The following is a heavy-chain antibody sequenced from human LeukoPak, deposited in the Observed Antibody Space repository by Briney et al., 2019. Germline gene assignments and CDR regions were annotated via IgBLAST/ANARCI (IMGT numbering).Heavy chain of an antibody. CDR3: ARGMDDYVWGSYRYIGDY. J-gene: IGHJ4*02. CDR2: ISSSGNTI. V-gene: IGHV3-48*03. Sequence: GGSLRLSCAASGFTFSTYEMNWVRQAPGKGLEWVSYISSSGNTIYYADSVKGRFTISRDNAKNSLYLQMNSLRAEDTAVYYCARGMDDYVWGSYRYIGDYWGQGTLVTVSS. CDR1: GFTFSTYE. D-gene: IGHD3-16*02.